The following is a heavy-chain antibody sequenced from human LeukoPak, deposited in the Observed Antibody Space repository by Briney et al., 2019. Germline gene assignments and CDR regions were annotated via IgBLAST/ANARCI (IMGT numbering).Heavy chain of an antibody. V-gene: IGHV1-8*01. J-gene: IGHJ4*02. CDR1: GFTLTNYD. CDR2: MNPINGNT. CDR3: ATSSHPADLLRGDY. Sequence: ASVKVSCKASGFTLTNYDINWVRQAPGQGLEWMGWMNPINGNTGYARKFQGRVTMTEDTSTDTAYMELSSLRSEDTAVYYCATSSHPADLLRGDYWGQGTLVTVSS.